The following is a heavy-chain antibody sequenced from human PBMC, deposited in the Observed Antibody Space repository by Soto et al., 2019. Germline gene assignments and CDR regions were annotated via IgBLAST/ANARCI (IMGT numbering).Heavy chain of an antibody. V-gene: IGHV1-69*01. Sequence: QVQLVQSGAEVKQPGSSVKVSCTASGGTFSSYAISWVRQAPGQGLEWMGGIIPISDTTNYAQKFQGRVTITADESTGTAYMGLSSLRSEDTAVYYCARSQGSSTSLAIYYYYYYGMDGWGQGTTVTAS. D-gene: IGHD2-2*01. CDR1: GGTFSSYA. CDR3: ARSQGSSTSLAIYYYYYYGMDG. CDR2: IIPISDTT. J-gene: IGHJ6*02.